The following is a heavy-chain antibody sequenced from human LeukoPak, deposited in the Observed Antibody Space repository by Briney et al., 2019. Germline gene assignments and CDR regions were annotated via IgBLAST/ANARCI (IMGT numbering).Heavy chain of an antibody. J-gene: IGHJ4*02. CDR3: ARAAYDYGDY. D-gene: IGHD2-2*01. CDR1: GFTFSSYE. V-gene: IGHV3-48*03. CDR2: ISSSGSTI. Sequence: GGSLRLSCAASGFTFSSYEMNWVRQAPGKGLEWVSYISSSGSTIYYADSVKGRFTISRDNAKNSLYLQMNSLRAEDTAVYYCARAAYDYGDYWGQGTLVTVSS.